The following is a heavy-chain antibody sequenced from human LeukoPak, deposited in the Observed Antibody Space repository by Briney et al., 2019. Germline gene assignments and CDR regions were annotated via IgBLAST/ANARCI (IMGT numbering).Heavy chain of an antibody. CDR1: GGSFSGYY. J-gene: IGHJ4*02. V-gene: IGHV4-34*01. CDR3: ARDQASYYYDSSGYSH. Sequence: SETLSLTCAVYGGSFSGYYWSWIRQPPGKGLEWIGEINHSGSTNYNPSLKSRVTISVDTSKNQFSLKLSSLTAADTAVYYCARDQASYYYDSSGYSHWGQGTLVTVSS. D-gene: IGHD3-22*01. CDR2: INHSGST.